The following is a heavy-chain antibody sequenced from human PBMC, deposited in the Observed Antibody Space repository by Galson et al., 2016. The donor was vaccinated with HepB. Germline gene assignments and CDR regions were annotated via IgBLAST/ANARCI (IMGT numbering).Heavy chain of an antibody. Sequence: SLRLSCAASGFTFSGYDMHWVRQAPGKGLEWVALISYDGRNKNYVDSVKGRFTISRDNSKNTLYLHMNSLRAEDTAVYYCARDAAYCGPTTCPSGWFDPWGQGTLVTVSS. J-gene: IGHJ5*02. V-gene: IGHV3-30*03. D-gene: IGHD2-21*01. CDR2: ISYDGRNK. CDR3: ARDAAYCGPTTCPSGWFDP. CDR1: GFTFSGYD.